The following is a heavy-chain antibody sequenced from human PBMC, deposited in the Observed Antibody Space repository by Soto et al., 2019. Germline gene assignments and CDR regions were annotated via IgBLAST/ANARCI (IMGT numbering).Heavy chain of an antibody. Sequence: PSETLSLTCTVSGVSITTGDYYWSWLRQHPGKGLEWIGYIYYSGTTYYTPSLRSRVTLSLETTNNQFSLKLSSVTAADTAVYYCAREGYNYNGMDVWGQGIAVTVSS. CDR3: AREGYNYNGMDV. V-gene: IGHV4-31*03. CDR1: GVSITTGDYY. J-gene: IGHJ6*02. CDR2: IYYSGTT. D-gene: IGHD5-18*01.